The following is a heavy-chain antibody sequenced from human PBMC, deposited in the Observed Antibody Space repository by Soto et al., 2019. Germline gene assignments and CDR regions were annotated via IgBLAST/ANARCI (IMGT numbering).Heavy chain of an antibody. V-gene: IGHV1-18*01. Sequence: QVQLVQSGAEVKKPGASVKVSCKASGYTFTSYGISWVRQAPGQGLEWMGWISAYNGNTNYAQKLQGRVTMTTDTSTSTGYLELGSLRCEDAAVYYWAREGHIVVVPGAPQSCDYGRAVWGQGSTVTVS. D-gene: IGHD2-2*01. CDR1: GYTFTSYG. CDR2: ISAYNGNT. J-gene: IGHJ6*02. CDR3: AREGHIVVVPGAPQSCDYGRAV.